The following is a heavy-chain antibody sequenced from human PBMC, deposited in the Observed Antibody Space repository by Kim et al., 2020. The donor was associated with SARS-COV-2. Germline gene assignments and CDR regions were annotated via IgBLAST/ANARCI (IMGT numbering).Heavy chain of an antibody. D-gene: IGHD6-19*01. Sequence: SETLSLTCAVYGGSFSGYYWSWIRQPPGKGLEWIGEINHSGSTNYNPSLKSRVTISVDTSKNQFSLKLSSVTAADTAVYYCAGGKQWLVHFDYWGQGTLVTVSS. CDR1: GGSFSGYY. CDR2: INHSGST. V-gene: IGHV4-34*01. J-gene: IGHJ4*02. CDR3: AGGKQWLVHFDY.